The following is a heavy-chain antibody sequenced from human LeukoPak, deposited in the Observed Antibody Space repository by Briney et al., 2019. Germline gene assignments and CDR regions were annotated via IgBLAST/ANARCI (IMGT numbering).Heavy chain of an antibody. J-gene: IGHJ4*02. CDR2: ISFDGSHQ. D-gene: IGHD2-2*01. Sequence: GGSLRLSCVASGFTFRSYSLHWVRHAPGKGLEWVAVISFDGSHQYFADYVKGRFTISRDNSNNTLYLQMNSLRAEDTAVYYCATPLISISSTTYYNYFEYWGQGALVTVSS. V-gene: IGHV3-30*04. CDR3: ATPLISISSTTYYNYFEY. CDR1: GFTFRSYS.